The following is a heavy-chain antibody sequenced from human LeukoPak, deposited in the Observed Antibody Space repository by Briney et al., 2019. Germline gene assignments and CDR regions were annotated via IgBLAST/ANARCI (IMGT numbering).Heavy chain of an antibody. CDR2: LSGVGSTT. V-gene: IGHV3-23*01. CDR3: AKGHSKRASAGSDGLLWVH. J-gene: IGHJ4*02. CDR1: GFSFSNYA. D-gene: IGHD3-16*01. Sequence: GGSLRLSCAASGFSFSNYAMTWVRQAPGKGLEWVSSLSGVGSTTYYADSAEGRFTISRDTSNNTLYLQMNSVAVEDTATYFCAKGHSKRASAGSDGLLWVHWGQGTLVPVSS.